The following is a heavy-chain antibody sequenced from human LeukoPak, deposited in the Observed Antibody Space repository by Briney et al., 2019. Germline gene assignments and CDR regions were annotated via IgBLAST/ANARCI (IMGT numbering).Heavy chain of an antibody. CDR1: GFTFSDYY. V-gene: IGHV3-11*01. D-gene: IGHD6-19*01. J-gene: IGHJ4*02. CDR3: ARDVTPIAVAGASYFDY. CDR2: ISSGGAKV. Sequence: GGSLRLSCAASGFTFSDYYMSWIRQAPGKGLEWISYISSGGAKVYYADSVKGRFTISRDNAKNSLYLQMNSLRAEDTAVYYCARDVTPIAVAGASYFDYWGQGTLVTVSS.